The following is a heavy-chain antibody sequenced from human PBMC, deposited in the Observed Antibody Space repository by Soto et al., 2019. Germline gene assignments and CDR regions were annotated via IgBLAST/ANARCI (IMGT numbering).Heavy chain of an antibody. V-gene: IGHV1-2*04. Sequence: ASVKVSCKASGYTFTGYYMHWVRQAPGQGLERMGWINPNSGGTNYAQKFQGWVTMTRDTSISTAYMELSRLRYDDTAVYYCARAVDTAMAYWGQGTLVTVSS. CDR2: INPNSGGT. CDR1: GYTFTGYY. CDR3: ARAVDTAMAY. D-gene: IGHD5-18*01. J-gene: IGHJ4*02.